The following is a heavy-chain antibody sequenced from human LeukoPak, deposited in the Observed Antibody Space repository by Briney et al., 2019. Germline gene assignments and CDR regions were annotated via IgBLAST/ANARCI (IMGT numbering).Heavy chain of an antibody. CDR3: ARESGGSGSYYNPFDY. CDR2: IIPILGIA. D-gene: IGHD3-10*01. J-gene: IGHJ4*02. V-gene: IGHV1-69*04. CDR1: GGTFSSYA. Sequence: SVKVSRKASGGTFSSYAISWVRQAPGQGLEWMGRIIPILGIANYAQKFQGRVTITADKSTSTAYMELSSLRSEDTAVYYCARESGGSGSYYNPFDYWGQGTLVTVSS.